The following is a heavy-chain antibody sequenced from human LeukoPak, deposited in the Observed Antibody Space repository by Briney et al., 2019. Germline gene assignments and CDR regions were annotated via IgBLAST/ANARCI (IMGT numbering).Heavy chain of an antibody. CDR1: GFTFSSYG. V-gene: IGHV3-30*12. Sequence: GGSLRLSCAASGFTFSSYGMHWVRQAPGKGLEWVAVISFHGTDTFYADSVKGRFTISRDNSKNTLYLQMNSLRAEDTAIYYCAKNGDRGAYCSGGSCYPYYYYYIDVWGKGTTVTISS. CDR3: AKNGDRGAYCSGGSCYPYYYYYIDV. D-gene: IGHD2-15*01. CDR2: ISFHGTDT. J-gene: IGHJ6*03.